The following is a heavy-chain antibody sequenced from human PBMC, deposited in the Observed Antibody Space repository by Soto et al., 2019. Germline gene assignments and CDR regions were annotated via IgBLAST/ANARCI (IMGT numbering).Heavy chain of an antibody. V-gene: IGHV4-31*03. D-gene: IGHD3-10*01. CDR2: IYYSGST. CDR3: ARDADYGSGSLFYYYGMDV. Sequence: QVQLQESGPGLVKPSQTLSLTCTVSGGSISSGGYYWSWIRQHPGKGLEWIGYIYYSGSTYYNPFLKSRVTISVDTSKNQFSLKLSSVTAADTAVYYCARDADYGSGSLFYYYGMDVWGQGTTVTVSS. J-gene: IGHJ6*02. CDR1: GGSISSGGYY.